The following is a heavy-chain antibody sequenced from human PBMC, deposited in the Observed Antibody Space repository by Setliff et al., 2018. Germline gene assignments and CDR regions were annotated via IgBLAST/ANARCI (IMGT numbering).Heavy chain of an antibody. CDR2: IYIGGSA. CDR3: AREQWLNPPGYYYMDV. CDR1: GGSISSYY. V-gene: IGHV4-4*07. D-gene: IGHD6-19*01. Sequence: PSETLSLTCTVSGGSISSYYWSWNRQPAGKGLEWFGHIYIGGSANYNTSRKSRVTMSIDTSKNQFSLKLNSVTAADMAVYYCAREQWLNPPGYYYMDVWAKGTTVTVSS. J-gene: IGHJ6*03.